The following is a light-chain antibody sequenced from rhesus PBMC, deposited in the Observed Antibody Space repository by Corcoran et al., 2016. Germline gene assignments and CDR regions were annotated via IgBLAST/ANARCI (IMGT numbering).Light chain of an antibody. J-gene: IGKJ4*01. V-gene: IGKV1-44*03. Sequence: DIQMTQSPSALSASVGDRVTISCRASQNIYTNLAWYQQKPGKAPKFLMFGTSILQAGIPSRFSGSGSGTDFTLNISSLQPEDFATYYCQQYYDYPLTFGGGTKVESK. CDR1: QNIYTN. CDR2: GTS. CDR3: QQYYDYPLT.